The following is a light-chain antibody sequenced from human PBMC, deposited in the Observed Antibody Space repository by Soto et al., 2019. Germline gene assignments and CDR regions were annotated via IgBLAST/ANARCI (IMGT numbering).Light chain of an antibody. Sequence: QSALTQPASVSGSPGQSITISCTGTSSDVGGYDYVSWYQLHPGKAPKLMVFEVSNRPSGVSYRFSGSKSGNTASLTISGLQAEDEADSFCSSYSIRTAYLFGTGTKVTVL. J-gene: IGLJ1*01. CDR1: SSDVGGYDY. V-gene: IGLV2-14*01. CDR3: SSYSIRTAYL. CDR2: EVS.